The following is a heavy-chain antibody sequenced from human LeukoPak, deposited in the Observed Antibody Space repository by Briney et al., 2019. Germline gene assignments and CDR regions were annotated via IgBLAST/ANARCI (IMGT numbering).Heavy chain of an antibody. CDR1: GFRFSRHW. V-gene: IGHV3-7*01. Sequence: GGSLRLSCADSGFRFSRHWMDWVRQAPGKGLEWVANINEGGSVKNYVDSVRGRFTISRDDAKNSLYLEMNSLRAEDTAVYYCMAESSSPWEGYWGQGTLVIVSS. J-gene: IGHJ4*02. D-gene: IGHD6-6*01. CDR2: INEGGSVK. CDR3: MAESSSPWEGY.